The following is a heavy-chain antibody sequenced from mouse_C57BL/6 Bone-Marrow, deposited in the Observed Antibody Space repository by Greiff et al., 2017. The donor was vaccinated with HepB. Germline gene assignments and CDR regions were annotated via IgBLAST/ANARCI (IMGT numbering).Heavy chain of an antibody. Sequence: EVKLQESGGGLVKPGGSLKLYCAASGFTFSDYGMHWVRQAPEKGLEWVAYISSGSSTIYYADTVKGRFTISRDNAKTTLFLQMTSLRSEDTAMYYCARCPPYDYDGAWFAYWGQGTLVTVSA. CDR3: ARCPPYDYDGAWFAY. D-gene: IGHD2-4*01. V-gene: IGHV5-17*01. J-gene: IGHJ3*01. CDR2: ISSGSSTI. CDR1: GFTFSDYG.